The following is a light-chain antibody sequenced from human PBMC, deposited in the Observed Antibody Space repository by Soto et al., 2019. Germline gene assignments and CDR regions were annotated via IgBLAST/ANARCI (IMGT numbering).Light chain of an antibody. CDR3: QVWDSSSDHVV. CDR1: NIGIKS. CDR2: YDS. V-gene: IGLV3-21*04. Sequence: SYELTQPPSVSVARGKTARITCGGNNIGIKSVHWYQQKPGQAPVLVIYYDSDRPSGIPERFSGSNSGNTATLTISRVEAGDEADYYCQVWDSSSDHVVFGGGTKLTVL. J-gene: IGLJ2*01.